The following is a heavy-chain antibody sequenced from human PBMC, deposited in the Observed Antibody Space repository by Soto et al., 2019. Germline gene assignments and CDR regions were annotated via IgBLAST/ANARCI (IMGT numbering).Heavy chain of an antibody. CDR1: GGSISNNNW. CDR3: VRGPTSGWNA. CDR2: IHHSGST. Sequence: QVQLQESGPGLVKPSGTLSLTCAVSGGSISNNNWWSWVRQSPGKGLEWIGEIHHSGSTNYNPSLKRRVTISVDKSKNPFSLNLGSVTAADTAVYYCVRGPTSGWNAWGQGTLVTVSS. J-gene: IGHJ5*02. V-gene: IGHV4-4*02. D-gene: IGHD6-19*01.